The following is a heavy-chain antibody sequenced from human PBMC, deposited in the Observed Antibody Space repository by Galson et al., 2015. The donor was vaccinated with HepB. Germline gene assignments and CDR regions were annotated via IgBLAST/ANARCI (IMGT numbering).Heavy chain of an antibody. Sequence: KVSCKASGYTFTNYAMQWVRQAPGQRLDWMGWINAGYGDTRYSQKFQGRVTFTRDTSATTVYMELSSLRSEDTAVYYCARALTRLGSGSLLGYWGQGTLVTVSS. CDR2: INAGYGDT. CDR1: GYTFTNYA. CDR3: ARALTRLGSGSLLGY. D-gene: IGHD3-10*01. J-gene: IGHJ4*02. V-gene: IGHV1-3*01.